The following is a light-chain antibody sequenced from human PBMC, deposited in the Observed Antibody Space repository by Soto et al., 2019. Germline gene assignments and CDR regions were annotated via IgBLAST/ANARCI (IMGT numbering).Light chain of an antibody. V-gene: IGLV2-14*01. CDR2: DVT. Sequence: QSALTQPASVSGSPGQSITISCTGTSSDVSRYNYVSWYQQHPGKAPKLMIYDVTNRPSGVSNRFSGSKSGNTASLTISGLQAEDEADYYCSSYTSIDTLIFGGGTKLTVL. CDR3: SSYTSIDTLI. CDR1: SSDVSRYNY. J-gene: IGLJ2*01.